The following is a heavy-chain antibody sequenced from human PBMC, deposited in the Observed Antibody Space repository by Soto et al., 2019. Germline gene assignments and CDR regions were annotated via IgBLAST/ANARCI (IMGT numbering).Heavy chain of an antibody. CDR3: ASAYCSSTSCDNWFDP. Sequence: ASVKVSCKASGYTFTSYGISWVRQAPGQGLEWMGWISAYNGNTNYAQKLQGRVTMTTDTSTSTAYMELRSLRSDDTAVYYCASAYCSSTSCDNWFDPWGQGTLVTVSS. V-gene: IGHV1-18*01. CDR1: GYTFTSYG. D-gene: IGHD2-2*01. J-gene: IGHJ5*02. CDR2: ISAYNGNT.